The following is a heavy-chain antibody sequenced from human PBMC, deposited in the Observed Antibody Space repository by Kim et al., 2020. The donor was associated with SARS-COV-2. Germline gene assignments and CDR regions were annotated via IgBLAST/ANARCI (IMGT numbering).Heavy chain of an antibody. CDR1: GFTFSSYS. D-gene: IGHD3-22*01. CDR2: ISSSSSYI. V-gene: IGHV3-21*01. Sequence: GGSLRLSCAASGFTFSSYSMNWVRQAPGKGLEWVSSISSSSSYIYYADSVKGRFTISRDNAKNSLYLQMNSLRAEDTAVYYCARDSATMIRGMDGRGQGTTVTVS. J-gene: IGHJ6*02. CDR3: ARDSATMIRGMDG.